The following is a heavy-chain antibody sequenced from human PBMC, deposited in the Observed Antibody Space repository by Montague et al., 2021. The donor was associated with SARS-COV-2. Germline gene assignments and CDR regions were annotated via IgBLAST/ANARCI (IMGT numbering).Heavy chain of an antibody. CDR3: ARLRAPYCSSTIGYSPSCFDP. Sequence: SETLSLTCTVSGGSISSSSYYWGWIRQPPGKGLEWIGSIYYSGSTYYNPSLKSRVTISVDTSKNQFSLKLSSVTAADTAVYYCARLRAPYCSSTIGYSPSCFDPWGQGTPVTVSS. CDR2: IYYSGST. CDR1: GGSISSSSYY. D-gene: IGHD2-2*01. J-gene: IGHJ5*02. V-gene: IGHV4-39*01.